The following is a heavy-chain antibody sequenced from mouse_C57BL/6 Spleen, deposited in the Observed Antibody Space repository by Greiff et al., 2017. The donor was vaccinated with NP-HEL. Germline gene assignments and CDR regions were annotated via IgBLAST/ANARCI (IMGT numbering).Heavy chain of an antibody. CDR2: IDPSDSYT. D-gene: IGHD2-4*01. CDR1: GYTFTSYW. Sequence: VQLQQPGAELVMPGASVKLSCKASGYTFTSYWMHWVKQRPGQGLEWIGEIDPSDSYTSYNQKFKGKSTLTVDKSSSTAYMQLSSLTSEDSAVYYCARFDYDWFAYWGQGTLVTVSA. V-gene: IGHV1-69*01. CDR3: ARFDYDWFAY. J-gene: IGHJ3*01.